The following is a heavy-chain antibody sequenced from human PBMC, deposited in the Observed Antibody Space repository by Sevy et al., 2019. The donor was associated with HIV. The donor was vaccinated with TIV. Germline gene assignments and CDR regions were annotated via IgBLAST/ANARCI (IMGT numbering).Heavy chain of an antibody. CDR2: INPNSGGT. V-gene: IGHV1-2*02. Sequence: ASVKVSCKASGYTFTGYYIHWVRQAPGQGLEWMGWINPNSGGTNSAQKFQGRVTMTRDTSISTAYMELSRLRSDDTAVYYCARDPTGAAAAMSWFDPWGRGTLVTVSS. CDR1: GYTFTGYY. D-gene: IGHD2-2*01. J-gene: IGHJ5*02. CDR3: ARDPTGAAAAMSWFDP.